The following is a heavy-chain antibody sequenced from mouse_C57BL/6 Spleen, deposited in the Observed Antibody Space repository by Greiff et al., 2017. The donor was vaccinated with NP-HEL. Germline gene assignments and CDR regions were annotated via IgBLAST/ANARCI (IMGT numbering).Heavy chain of an antibody. J-gene: IGHJ3*01. CDR1: GYTFTDYY. D-gene: IGHD2-4*01. CDR2: INPYNGGT. CDR3: ANDYDAWFAY. V-gene: IGHV1-19*01. Sequence: VQLQQSGPVLVKPGASVKMSCKASGYTFTDYYMNWVKQSHGKSLEWIGVINPYNGGTSYNQKFKGKATLTVDKSSSTAYMELNSLTSEDSAVYYCANDYDAWFAYWGQRTLVTVSA.